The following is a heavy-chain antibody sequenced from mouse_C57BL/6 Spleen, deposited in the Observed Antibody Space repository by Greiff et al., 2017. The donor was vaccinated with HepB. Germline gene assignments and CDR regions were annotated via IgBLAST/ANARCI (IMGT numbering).Heavy chain of an antibody. CDR3: ARDQGDSNYFDY. CDR2: ISYDGSN. D-gene: IGHD3-2*02. CDR1: GYSITSGYY. J-gene: IGHJ2*01. Sequence: EVQVVESGPGLVKPSQSLSLTCSVTGYSITSGYYWNWIRQFPGNKLEWMGYISYDGSNNYNPSLKNRISITRDTSKNQFFLKLNSVTTEDTATYYCARDQGDSNYFDYWGQGTTLTVSS. V-gene: IGHV3-6*01.